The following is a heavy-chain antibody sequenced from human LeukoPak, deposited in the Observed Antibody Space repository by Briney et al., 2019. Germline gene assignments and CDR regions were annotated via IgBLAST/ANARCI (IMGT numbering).Heavy chain of an antibody. CDR2: MNNDGRVI. CDR1: GFTFNNYW. J-gene: IGHJ4*02. CDR3: AKDRITGTPYYFDY. V-gene: IGHV3-74*01. D-gene: IGHD1-20*01. Sequence: PGGSLRLSCKVSGFTFNNYWMHWVRQAPGKGLVWVSRMNNDGRVITYADSVKGRFTISRDNSKNTLYLQMDSLRAEDTAVYYCAKDRITGTPYYFDYWGQGTLVTVSS.